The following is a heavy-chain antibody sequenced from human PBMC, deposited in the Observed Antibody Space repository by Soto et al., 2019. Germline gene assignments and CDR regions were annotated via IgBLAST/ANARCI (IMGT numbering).Heavy chain of an antibody. CDR1: GYSFTSYW. V-gene: IGHV5-10-1*01. CDR3: AGLQAAGESNDWSFAY. J-gene: IGHJ4*02. Sequence: GESLKISCKGSGYSFTSYWISWVRQMPGKGLEWMGRIDPSDSYTNYSPSFQGHVTISADKSISTAYLQWSSLKASDTAMYYCAGLQAAGESNDWSFAYWGQGTLVTVSS. D-gene: IGHD3-9*01. CDR2: IDPSDSYT.